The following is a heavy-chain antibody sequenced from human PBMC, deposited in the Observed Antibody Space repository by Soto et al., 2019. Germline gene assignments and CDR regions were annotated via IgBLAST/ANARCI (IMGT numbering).Heavy chain of an antibody. D-gene: IGHD2-15*01. CDR3: ARGVGVVVVAAPQARGNWFDP. CDR1: GGYVSSGSYY. V-gene: IGHV4-61*01. Sequence: QVQLQESGPGLVKPSAALSLTCTVSGGYVSSGSYYWSWSRQPPGKGMERTGYVYYSGSTNYNPAPKSRVAKSVDTSMTQSSLKLSSVTAADTAVYYCARGVGVVVVAAPQARGNWFDPWGQGTLVTVSS. CDR2: VYYSGST. J-gene: IGHJ5*02.